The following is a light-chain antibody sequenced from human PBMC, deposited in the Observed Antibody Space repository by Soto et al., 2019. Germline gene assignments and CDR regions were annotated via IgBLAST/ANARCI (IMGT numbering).Light chain of an antibody. Sequence: QSALTQPASVSGSPGQSITISCTGTSSDVGGYNYVSWYQQHPGKAPKLMIYEVTKRPSGISNRFSGSKSGSTASLTISGLQAEDEADYFCFSYAGDSTWVFGGGTKVTVL. V-gene: IGLV2-23*02. CDR2: EVT. CDR3: FSYAGDSTWV. J-gene: IGLJ3*02. CDR1: SSDVGGYNY.